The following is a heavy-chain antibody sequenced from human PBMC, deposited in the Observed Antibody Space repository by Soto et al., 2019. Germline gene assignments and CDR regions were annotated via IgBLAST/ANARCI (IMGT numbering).Heavy chain of an antibody. CDR1: GFPFSTYA. Sequence: GGSLRLSCVDSGFPFSTYAMAWARQAPGKGLEWVSFINVSGGGTYYADSVKGRFTISRDNSKNTVYLQMNSLRAEDTAVYYCAKDAGYPISAPDAFDICRQGTMVTVSS. CDR2: INVSGGGT. CDR3: AKDAGYPISAPDAFDI. V-gene: IGHV3-23*01. J-gene: IGHJ3*02. D-gene: IGHD2-8*01.